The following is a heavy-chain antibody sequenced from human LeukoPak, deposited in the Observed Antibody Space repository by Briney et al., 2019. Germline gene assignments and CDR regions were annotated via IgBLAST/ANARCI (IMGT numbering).Heavy chain of an antibody. D-gene: IGHD2-2*01. V-gene: IGHV4-34*01. CDR1: GGSFSGYY. CDR3: ARVLKVVVVPTNWFDP. J-gene: IGHJ5*02. Sequence: SETLSLTCAVYGGSFSGYYWSWIRQPPGKGLEWIGEINHSGSTNYNPSLKSRVTISVDTSKNQFSLKLSSVTAADTAVYYCARVLKVVVVPTNWFDPRGQGTLVTVSS. CDR2: INHSGST.